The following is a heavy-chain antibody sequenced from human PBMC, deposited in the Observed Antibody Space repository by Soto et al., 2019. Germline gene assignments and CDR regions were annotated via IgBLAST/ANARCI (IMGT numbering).Heavy chain of an antibody. D-gene: IGHD4-17*01. Sequence: GGSLRLSCAASGFTFSSYAMSWVRQAPGKGLEWVSAISGSGGSTYYTDSVKGRFTISRDNSKNTLYLQMNSLRAEDTAVYYCAKNKGGDYYFDYWGQGTLVTVSS. V-gene: IGHV3-23*01. CDR3: AKNKGGDYYFDY. CDR1: GFTFSSYA. J-gene: IGHJ4*02. CDR2: ISGSGGST.